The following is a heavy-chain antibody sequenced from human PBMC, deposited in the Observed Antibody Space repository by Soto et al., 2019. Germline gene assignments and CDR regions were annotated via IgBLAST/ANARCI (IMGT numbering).Heavy chain of an antibody. CDR3: ARPPYSGGTYLGY. D-gene: IGHD1-26*01. J-gene: IGHJ4*02. CDR2: IDPSDSYT. Sequence: GESLKISCKGSGDSFTSYWIYWVRQMPGKGLEWMGRIDPSDSYTIYSPSFQGHVTISADKSITTAYLQWSSLKASDTAMYYCARPPYSGGTYLGYWGQGTLVTVS. CDR1: GDSFTSYW. V-gene: IGHV5-10-1*01.